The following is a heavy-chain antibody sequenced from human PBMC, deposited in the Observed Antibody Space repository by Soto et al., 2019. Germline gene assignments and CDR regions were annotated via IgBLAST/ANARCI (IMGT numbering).Heavy chain of an antibody. J-gene: IGHJ6*02. D-gene: IGHD2-2*01. Sequence: EVQLLESGGGLVQPGGSLRLSCAASGFTFSSYAMSWVRQAPGKGLEWVSAISGSGGSTYYADSVKGRFTISRDNSKNTLYLQMNSLRAEDTAVYYCANQYQLLSPWAYYGMDVWGQGTTVTVSS. CDR1: GFTFSSYA. CDR2: ISGSGGST. V-gene: IGHV3-23*01. CDR3: ANQYQLLSPWAYYGMDV.